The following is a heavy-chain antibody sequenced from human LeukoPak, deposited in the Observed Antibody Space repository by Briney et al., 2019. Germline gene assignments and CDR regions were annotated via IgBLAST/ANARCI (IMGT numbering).Heavy chain of an antibody. J-gene: IGHJ1*01. CDR3: ARHTYGGNWDFQH. CDR2: IYHSGST. CDR1: GGSISSDY. D-gene: IGHD4-23*01. Sequence: SETLSLTCTVSGGSISSDYWSWIRQPPGKGLEWIGYIYHSGSTNYNPSLKSRVTISVDTSKNQFSLKLSSVTAADTAVYYCARHTYGGNWDFQHWGQGTLVTVSS. V-gene: IGHV4-59*08.